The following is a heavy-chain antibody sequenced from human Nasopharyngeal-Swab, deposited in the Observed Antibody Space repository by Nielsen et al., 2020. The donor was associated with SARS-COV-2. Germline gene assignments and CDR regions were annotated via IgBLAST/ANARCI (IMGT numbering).Heavy chain of an antibody. CDR1: GFTFSDYY. CDR2: ISSSGSTI. Sequence: GGSLRLSCAVSGFTFSDYYMSWIRQAPGKGLEWVSYISSSGSTIYYADSVKGRFTISRDNAKNSLYLQMNSLRAEDTAVYYCARDFGAPSSSWYDGDWFDPWGQGTLVTVSS. V-gene: IGHV3-11*01. J-gene: IGHJ5*02. CDR3: ARDFGAPSSSWYDGDWFDP. D-gene: IGHD6-13*01.